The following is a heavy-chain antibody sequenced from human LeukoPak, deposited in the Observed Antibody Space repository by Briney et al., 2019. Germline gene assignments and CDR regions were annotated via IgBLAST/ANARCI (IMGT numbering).Heavy chain of an antibody. J-gene: IGHJ5*02. CDR2: INPNSGGT. D-gene: IGHD3-10*01. CDR1: GYSFNGYF. CDR3: ARLGRLWFGDLREVPDHWFDP. V-gene: IGHV1-2*02. Sequence: ASVKVSCKASGYSFNGYFMHWVRQVPGQGLEWMGWINPNSGGTNYAQKFQGRVTMTRDTSISTAYMELSRLRSDDTAVYYCARLGRLWFGDLREVPDHWFDPWGQGTLVTVSS.